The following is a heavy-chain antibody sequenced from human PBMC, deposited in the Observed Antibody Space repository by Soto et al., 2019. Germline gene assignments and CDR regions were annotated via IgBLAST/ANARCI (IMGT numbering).Heavy chain of an antibody. Sequence: QVQLQESGPGLVKPSGTLSLTCAVSGGSISSENWWSWVRQSPGKGLEWIGEIYHRGSTNHSPSRTSRVSISVDKSKNQFSLNLTSVTAADTAVYYCAKNGYTRFDYWGQGILVTVSS. CDR3: AKNGYTRFDY. CDR1: GGSISSENW. D-gene: IGHD5-12*01. V-gene: IGHV4-4*02. J-gene: IGHJ4*02. CDR2: IYHRGST.